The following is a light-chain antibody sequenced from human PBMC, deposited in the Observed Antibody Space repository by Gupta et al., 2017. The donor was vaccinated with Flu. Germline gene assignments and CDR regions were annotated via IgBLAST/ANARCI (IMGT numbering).Light chain of an antibody. V-gene: IGLV2-11*03. CDR1: TRNVGGYNY. J-gene: IGLJ2*01. CDR2: DVN. CDR3: CPYARSNTLV. Sequence: PGQSVTISCTGSTRNVGGYNYVSWYPQPPGNAPKFMIYDVNKRPSGVPDRFAGSHSGNTASLTISGLQAEDQADYYCCPYARSNTLVIGGGT.